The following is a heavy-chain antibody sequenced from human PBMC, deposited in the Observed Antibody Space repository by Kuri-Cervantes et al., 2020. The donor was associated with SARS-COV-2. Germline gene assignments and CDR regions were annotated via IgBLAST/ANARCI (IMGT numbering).Heavy chain of an antibody. CDR1: GGTFSSYA. D-gene: IGHD3-3*01. CDR3: ARVGRFLEWLLSVGGYYYYMDV. Sequence: SVKVSCKASGGTFSSYAISWVRQAPGQGLEWMGGIIPIFGTANYAQKFQGRVTITRGTSASTAYMELSSLRSEDTAVYYCARVGRFLEWLLSVGGYYYYMDVWGKGTTVTVSS. CDR2: IIPIFGTA. J-gene: IGHJ6*03. V-gene: IGHV1-69*05.